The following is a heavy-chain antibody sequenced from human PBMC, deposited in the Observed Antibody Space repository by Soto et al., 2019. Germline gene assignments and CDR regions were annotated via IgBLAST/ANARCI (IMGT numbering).Heavy chain of an antibody. CDR3: AHRLRWLANFDY. CDR2: IYWHDEN. J-gene: IGHJ4*02. V-gene: IGHV2-5*01. D-gene: IGHD5-12*01. CDR1: GFSLTTSGVG. Sequence: SGHTLVNPTPTPPMTCTFSGFSLTTSGVGVGCVRQPPGKALVWLALIYWHDENRYNPSLKNRLTIPKDTSRNQVVLTMTNIDPVDTATYYCAHRLRWLANFDYWGQGTLVTVSS.